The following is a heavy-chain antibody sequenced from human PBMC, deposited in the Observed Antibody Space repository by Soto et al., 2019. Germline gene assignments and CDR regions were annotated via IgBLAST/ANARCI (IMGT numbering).Heavy chain of an antibody. CDR2: ISPYNGNT. CDR3: ATQIDTVMVFRD. D-gene: IGHD5-18*01. J-gene: IGHJ4*02. Sequence: QVQLVQSGAEVKKPGASVKVSCNASDKTFLSYGISWVRQGPGQGLEWMGWISPYNGNTNYAQKLHGRVTMTTDTSTSTAYMELRSLRSDDTAVYYCATQIDTVMVFRDWGQGTLVTVSS. V-gene: IGHV1-18*01. CDR1: DKTFLSYG.